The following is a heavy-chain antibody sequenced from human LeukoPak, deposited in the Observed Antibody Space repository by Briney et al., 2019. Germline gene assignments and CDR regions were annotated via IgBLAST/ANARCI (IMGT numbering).Heavy chain of an antibody. CDR3: ARLRWEITHYWYFDL. Sequence: GGSLRLSCAASGFTFNNFPMSWVRQAPGKRLEWVSAINPSGGDTYFPDSVRGRFTISRDNSKNTVYLQMDSLRVEDTAVYYCARLRWEITHYWYFDLWGRGALVTVSS. D-gene: IGHD4-23*01. CDR2: INPSGGDT. J-gene: IGHJ2*01. V-gene: IGHV3-23*01. CDR1: GFTFNNFP.